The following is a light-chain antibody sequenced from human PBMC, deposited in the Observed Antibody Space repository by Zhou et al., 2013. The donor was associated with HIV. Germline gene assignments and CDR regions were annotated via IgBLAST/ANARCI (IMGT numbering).Light chain of an antibody. CDR2: TAS. J-gene: IGKJ1*01. CDR3: QQSYSTPPWT. V-gene: IGKV1-39*01. Sequence: DIQMTQSPSSLSASVGDRVTITCRASQSISSYLNWYQQKPGKAPNLLIYTASTLQSGVPSRFSGSGSGTDFTLTISSLQPEDFATYYCQQSYSTPPWTFGQGTKVE. CDR1: QSISSY.